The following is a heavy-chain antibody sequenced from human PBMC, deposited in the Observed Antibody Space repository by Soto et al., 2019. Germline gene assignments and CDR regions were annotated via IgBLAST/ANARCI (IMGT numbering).Heavy chain of an antibody. D-gene: IGHD6-13*01. J-gene: IGHJ4*02. CDR3: ARDRGSSSPAFYFDY. V-gene: IGHV1-69*08. CDR2: IIPIPGIA. CDR1: GGTFSSYT. Sequence: QVQLVQSGAEVKKPGSSVKVSCKASGGTFSSYTISWVRQAPGQGLEWMGRIIPIPGIANYAQKFQGRVTINADKPTSTAYMELSSLRSADTAVYYCARDRGSSSPAFYFDYWGQGTLVTVSS.